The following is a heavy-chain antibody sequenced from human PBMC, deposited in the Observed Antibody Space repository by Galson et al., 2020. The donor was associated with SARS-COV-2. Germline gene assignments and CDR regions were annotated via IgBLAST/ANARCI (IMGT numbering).Heavy chain of an antibody. Sequence: SVTVSCKASGGTLSSYAISWVRQAPGQGLEWMGRIIPIFGTANYAQKFQGRVTITADESTSTAYMELSSLRSEDAAVYYCAGDHVGLWFGEQDAFDIGGQGRMVAVSS. CDR3: AGDHVGLWFGEQDAFDI. D-gene: IGHD3-10*01. CDR1: GGTLSSYA. CDR2: IIPIFGTA. J-gene: IGHJ3*02. V-gene: IGHV1-69*13.